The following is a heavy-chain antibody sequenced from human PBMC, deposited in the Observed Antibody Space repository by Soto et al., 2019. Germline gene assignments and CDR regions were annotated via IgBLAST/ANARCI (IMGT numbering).Heavy chain of an antibody. CDR2: IIPFFGTA. V-gene: IGHV1-69*13. Sequence: ASVKVSCKTSGGTFSTFGISWVRQSPVQGLEWMGGIIPFFGTAEYSQKFEDRITITADESTNTVYMDLRSLTSEDTAIYYCARTAPMDAGDKYYYDFWGQGALGTVSS. J-gene: IGHJ4*02. CDR3: ARTAPMDAGDKYYYDF. CDR1: GGTFSTFG. D-gene: IGHD3-16*01.